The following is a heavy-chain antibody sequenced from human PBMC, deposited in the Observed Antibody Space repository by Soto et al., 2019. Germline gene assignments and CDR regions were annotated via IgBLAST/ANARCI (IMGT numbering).Heavy chain of an antibody. Sequence: QLQLQESGPGLMKPSETLSLTCSVSGGSISISNYQWGWIRQPPGKELEWIASIYYTGNTYYNPSLKSRVTMSIDTSKNQFSLKVSSVTAADTAVNYCARLGGNCDATGCYGYYVLDVWGQGTTVTVSS. V-gene: IGHV4-39*01. CDR2: IYYTGNT. CDR1: GGSISISNYQ. D-gene: IGHD2-2*01. CDR3: ARLGGNCDATGCYGYYVLDV. J-gene: IGHJ6*02.